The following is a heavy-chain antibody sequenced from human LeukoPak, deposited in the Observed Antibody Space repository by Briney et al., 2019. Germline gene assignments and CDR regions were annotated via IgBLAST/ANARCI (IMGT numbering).Heavy chain of an antibody. CDR3: ARDYSSGWYSVDY. CDR2: IIPIFGTA. CDR1: GGTFSSYA. Sequence: GASVTVSCKASGGTFSSYAISWVRQAPGQGLEGMGGIIPIFGTANYAQKFQGRVTITADESTSTAYMELSSLRSDDTAIYYCARDYSSGWYSVDYWGQGTLITVSS. D-gene: IGHD6-19*01. V-gene: IGHV1-69*13. J-gene: IGHJ4*02.